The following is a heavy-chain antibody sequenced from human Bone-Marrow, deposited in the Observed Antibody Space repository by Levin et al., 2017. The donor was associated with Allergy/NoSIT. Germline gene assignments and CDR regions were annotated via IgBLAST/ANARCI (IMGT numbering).Heavy chain of an antibody. Sequence: GGSLRLSCAASGFTFSSYAMHWVRQAPGKGLEWVAVISYDGSNKYYADSVKGRFTISRDNSKNTLYLQMNSLRAEDTAVYYCASELWFGYFDYWGQGTLVTVSS. CDR3: ASELWFGYFDY. CDR1: GFTFSSYA. V-gene: IGHV3-30-3*01. D-gene: IGHD3-10*01. CDR2: ISYDGSNK. J-gene: IGHJ4*02.